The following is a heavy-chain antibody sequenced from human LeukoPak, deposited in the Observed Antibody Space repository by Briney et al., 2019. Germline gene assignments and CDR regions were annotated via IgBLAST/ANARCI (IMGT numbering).Heavy chain of an antibody. Sequence: GGSLRLSCAASGFTFSDYYMSWIRQAPGKGPEWVSYISSSGSTIYYADSVKGRFTISRDNAKNSLYLQMNSLRAEDTAVYYCARDSRDDYGDYCFDYWGQGSLVAVSS. CDR1: GFTFSDYY. D-gene: IGHD4-17*01. CDR3: ARDSRDDYGDYCFDY. CDR2: ISSSGSTI. V-gene: IGHV3-11*01. J-gene: IGHJ4*02.